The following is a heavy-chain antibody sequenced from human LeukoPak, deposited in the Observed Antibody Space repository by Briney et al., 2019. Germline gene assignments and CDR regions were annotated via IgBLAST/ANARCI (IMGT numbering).Heavy chain of an antibody. D-gene: IGHD4-17*01. CDR2: ISGSGGST. J-gene: IGHJ4*02. CDR3: ARAVSYGDYYFDY. CDR1: GFTFSTYW. Sequence: GGSLRLSCAASGFTFSTYWMSWVRQAPGKGLERVSAISGSGGSTYYADSVKGRFTISRDNSKNTLYLQMNSLRAEDTAVYYCARAVSYGDYYFDYWGQGTLVTVSS. V-gene: IGHV3-23*01.